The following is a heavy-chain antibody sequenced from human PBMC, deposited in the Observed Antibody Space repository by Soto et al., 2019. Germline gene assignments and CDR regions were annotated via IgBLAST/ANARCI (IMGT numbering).Heavy chain of an antibody. CDR1: GFTFDNYG. Sequence: GGSLRLSCAASGFTFDNYGIHWVRQAPGKGLEWVAVISFDGADAYYAASVKGRFTISRDKSKNTVYLQMNSLRAEDTAVYYCAKDLDHPDYYDSSGYLSYFDSWGQGTLLTVSS. D-gene: IGHD3-22*01. CDR2: ISFDGADA. V-gene: IGHV3-30*18. CDR3: AKDLDHPDYYDSSGYLSYFDS. J-gene: IGHJ4*02.